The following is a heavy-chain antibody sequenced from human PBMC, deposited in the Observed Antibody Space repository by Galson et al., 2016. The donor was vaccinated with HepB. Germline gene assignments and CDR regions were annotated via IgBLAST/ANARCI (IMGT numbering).Heavy chain of an antibody. CDR1: GFTVSSDS. V-gene: IGHV3-53*01. D-gene: IGHD4-11*01. J-gene: IGHJ4*02. CDR2: IYKLTTS. CDR3: ATLGYSHYDY. Sequence: SLRLSCAASGFTVSSDSMSWVRQASGKRLEWVSVIYKLTTSYYADSVKGRFTISRDDSKNTVYLQMNNLRVEDTAVYYCATLGYSHYDYWGQGTQVTVSS.